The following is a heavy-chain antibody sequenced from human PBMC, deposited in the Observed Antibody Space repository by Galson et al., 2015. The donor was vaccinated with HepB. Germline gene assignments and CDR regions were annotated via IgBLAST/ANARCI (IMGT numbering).Heavy chain of an antibody. CDR3: AKENDYGDYIQSYYLDY. CDR2: LSGDAGNT. V-gene: IGHV3-23*01. D-gene: IGHD4-17*01. Sequence: SLRLSCAASGFTFSNYAINWVRQAPGKGLGWVSGLSGDAGNTYYADSVKGRFTISRDNSKNTVYLRMNSLRAEDTAVYYCAKENDYGDYIQSYYLDYWGQGTLFTFSS. J-gene: IGHJ4*02. CDR1: GFTFSNYA.